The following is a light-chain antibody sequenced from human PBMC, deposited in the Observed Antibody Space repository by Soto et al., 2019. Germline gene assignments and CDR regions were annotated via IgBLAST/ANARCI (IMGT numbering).Light chain of an antibody. J-gene: IGKJ1*01. V-gene: IGKV3-20*01. CDR3: HQYASLPPGT. CDR1: QSVSSNY. CDR2: GAS. Sequence: EIVLTQSPGTLSLSPGERATLSFRASQSVSSNYLAWYQQKPGQAPRFLIYGASSRASGIPDRFSGSGSGTAFTLTISRLEPEDFAVYYCHQYASLPPGTFGQGTKVEIK.